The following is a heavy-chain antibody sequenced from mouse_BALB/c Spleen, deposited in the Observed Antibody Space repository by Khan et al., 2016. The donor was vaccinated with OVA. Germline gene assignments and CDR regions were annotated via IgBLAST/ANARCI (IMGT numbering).Heavy chain of an antibody. J-gene: IGHJ4*01. V-gene: IGHV2-9*02. Sequence: QVQLKESGPGLVAPSQSLSITCTVSGFSLTSYGLYWVRQPPGKGLEWLGIIWAGGSTNYNSALMSRLSINKDTSKSQVFLKMNSLQTVDTAVNYCDRDDGGGNDAMDYWGQGTSVTVSS. D-gene: IGHD2-1*01. CDR3: DRDDGGGNDAMDY. CDR2: IWAGGST. CDR1: GFSLTSYG.